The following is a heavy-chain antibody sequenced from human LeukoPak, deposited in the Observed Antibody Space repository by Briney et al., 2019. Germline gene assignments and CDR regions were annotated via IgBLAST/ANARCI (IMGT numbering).Heavy chain of an antibody. V-gene: IGHV4-61*02. Sequence: SQTLSLTCTVSGGSISSGSYYWTWIRQPAGKGLEWIGRIYTSGSTNYSPSLKSRVTISVDTSKNQFSLKLNSVTAADTAVYHCARDLSGDFWSGHYFDYWGQGTLVTVSS. CDR1: GGSISSGSYY. D-gene: IGHD3-3*01. CDR2: IYTSGST. J-gene: IGHJ4*02. CDR3: ARDLSGDFWSGHYFDY.